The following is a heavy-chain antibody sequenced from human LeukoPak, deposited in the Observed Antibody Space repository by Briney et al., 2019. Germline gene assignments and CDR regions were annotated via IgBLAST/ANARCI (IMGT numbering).Heavy chain of an antibody. CDR1: GGSISSGDYY. J-gene: IGHJ6*03. CDR2: IYYSGST. CDR3: ARDGRITIPNDFWSGYYSPIMDV. V-gene: IGHV4-30-4*08. D-gene: IGHD3-3*01. Sequence: SGTLSLTCTVSGGSISSGDYYWSWIRQPPGKGLEWIGYIYYSGSTYYNPSLKSRVTISVDTSKNQFSLKLSSVTAADTAVYYCARDGRITIPNDFWSGYYSPIMDVWGKGTTVTVSS.